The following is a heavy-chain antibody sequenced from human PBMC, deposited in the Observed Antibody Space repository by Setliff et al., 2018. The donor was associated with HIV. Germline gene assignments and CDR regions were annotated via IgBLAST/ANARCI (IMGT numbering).Heavy chain of an antibody. CDR2: INDRGNT. J-gene: IGHJ4*02. Sequence: SETLSLTCTVSGGSFSDYYWTWIRQPPNEGLEWIGEINDRGNTNYMPSLRSRVTISVDTSKNQFSLKLTSVTAADSAIYYCARGRHIEATIPLDHWGQGTLGTVS. D-gene: IGHD5-12*01. CDR1: GGSFSDYY. V-gene: IGHV4-34*01. CDR3: ARGRHIEATIPLDH.